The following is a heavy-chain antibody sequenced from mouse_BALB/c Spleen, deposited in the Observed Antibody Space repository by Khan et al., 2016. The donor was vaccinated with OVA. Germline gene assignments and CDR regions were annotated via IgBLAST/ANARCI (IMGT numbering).Heavy chain of an antibody. Sequence: QVQLKQSGPGLVAPSQNLSITCTISGFSLTNYGVHWVRQPPGKGLEWLVVIWSDGSTTYNSALKFRLTISKDNSESQVFLKMNSLQTDDTAMYFCARQPYYHYNIMDYWGQGTSVTVSS. CDR1: GFSLTNYG. CDR2: IWSDGST. D-gene: IGHD2-10*01. CDR3: ARQPYYHYNIMDY. V-gene: IGHV2-6-1*01. J-gene: IGHJ4*01.